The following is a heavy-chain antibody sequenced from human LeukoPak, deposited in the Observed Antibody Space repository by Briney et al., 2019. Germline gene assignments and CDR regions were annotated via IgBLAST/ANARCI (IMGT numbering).Heavy chain of an antibody. D-gene: IGHD3-10*01. J-gene: IGHJ6*02. V-gene: IGHV3-74*01. Sequence: GGSLRLSCAASGFTFTDYWMHWVRQAPGKGLVWVSRSNSDESSTSYPDSVKGRFTNSRDNAKKTVYLQMNSLRVEDTAIYYCTRHYGTGFYGMDVWGQGTTVTVSS. CDR3: TRHYGTGFYGMDV. CDR2: SNSDESST. CDR1: GFTFTDYW.